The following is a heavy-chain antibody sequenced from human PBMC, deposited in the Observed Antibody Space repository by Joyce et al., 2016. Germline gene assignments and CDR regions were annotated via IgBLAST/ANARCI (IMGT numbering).Heavy chain of an antibody. V-gene: IGHV4-59*01. CDR1: GGPISSYY. D-gene: IGHD3-3*01. CDR2: INHRGRT. Sequence: QVQLQESGPGLVKPSETLSLSCTVSGGPISSYYWGWIRQPPGKGLEWIGYINHRGRTNYNPSLKSRVTISVDTSKNEFSLKMTSVTAADTAVYYCARGNDYDYWSGYEAHYFDYWGQGTLVTVSS. J-gene: IGHJ4*02. CDR3: ARGNDYDYWSGYEAHYFDY.